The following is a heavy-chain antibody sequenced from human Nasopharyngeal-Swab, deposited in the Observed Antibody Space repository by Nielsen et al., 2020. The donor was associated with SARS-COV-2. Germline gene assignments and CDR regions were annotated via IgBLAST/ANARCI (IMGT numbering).Heavy chain of an antibody. V-gene: IGHV3-30*18. CDR1: GFTFSSYG. D-gene: IGHD3-10*01. J-gene: IGHJ6*02. Sequence: GSLRLSCAASGFTFSSYGMHWVRQAPGKGLEWVAVISYDGSNKYYADSVKGRFTISRDNSKNTLYLQMNSLRAEDTAVYYCAKDYMGLYYGMDVWGQGTTVTVSS. CDR2: ISYDGSNK. CDR3: AKDYMGLYYGMDV.